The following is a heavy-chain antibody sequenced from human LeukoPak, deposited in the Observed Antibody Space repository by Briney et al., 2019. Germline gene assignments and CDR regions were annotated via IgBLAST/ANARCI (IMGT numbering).Heavy chain of an antibody. V-gene: IGHV1-18*01. CDR2: IISYNGNT. D-gene: IGHD1-1*01. J-gene: IGHJ5*02. CDR3: ATGTPGRPFDP. CDR1: GYTFTSYG. Sequence: PSVKVSCKASGYTFTSYGISWVRQAPGQGLEWMGWIISYNGNTNYAQKLPGRVTMTKDTSTSTAYMELRSLRSDDTAVYCCATGTPGRPFDPWGQGTLVTVSS.